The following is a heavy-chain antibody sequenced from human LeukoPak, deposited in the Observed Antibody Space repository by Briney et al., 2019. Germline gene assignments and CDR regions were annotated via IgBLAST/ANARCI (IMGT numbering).Heavy chain of an antibody. Sequence: GGSLRLSCAASGFTVSSNYMRWVRQAPGKGLEWVSVIYSGGSTYYADSVMGRFTISRHNSKNTLYLQMNSLRAEDTAVYYCAREVLVGATTYAFDIWGQGTMVTVSS. CDR1: GFTVSSNY. CDR3: AREVLVGATTYAFDI. CDR2: IYSGGST. V-gene: IGHV3-53*04. D-gene: IGHD1-26*01. J-gene: IGHJ3*02.